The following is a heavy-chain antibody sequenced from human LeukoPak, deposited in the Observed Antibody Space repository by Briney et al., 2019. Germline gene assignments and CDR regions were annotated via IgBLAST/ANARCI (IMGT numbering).Heavy chain of an antibody. Sequence: SETLSLTCTVSGGSISSYYWSWIRQPPGKGLEWIGEINHSGSTNYNPSLKSRVTISVDTSKNQFSLKLSPVTAADTAVYYCARVYYSSSYDYWYFDLWGRGTLVTVSS. CDR3: ARVYYSSSYDYWYFDL. J-gene: IGHJ2*01. CDR2: INHSGST. V-gene: IGHV4-34*01. CDR1: GGSISSYY. D-gene: IGHD6-13*01.